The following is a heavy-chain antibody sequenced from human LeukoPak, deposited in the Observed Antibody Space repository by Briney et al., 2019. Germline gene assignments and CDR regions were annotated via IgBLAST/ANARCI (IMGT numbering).Heavy chain of an antibody. CDR3: TTEPGDYSSVSGFDY. V-gene: IGHV3-30*02. D-gene: IGHD6-19*01. Sequence: GGSLRLSCAASGFTFSSYAMHWVRQAPGKGLEWVAFIRYDGSKTFYGESVKGRFTTSRDNPKSTLNLQMNSVSNEDTAVYYCTTEPGDYSSVSGFDYWGQGTPVTVSS. J-gene: IGHJ4*02. CDR2: IRYDGSKT. CDR1: GFTFSSYA.